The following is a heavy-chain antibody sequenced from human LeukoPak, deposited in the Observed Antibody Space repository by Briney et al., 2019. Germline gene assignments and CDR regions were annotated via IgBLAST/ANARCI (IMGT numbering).Heavy chain of an antibody. CDR2: TKPDGSEK. V-gene: IGHV3-7*01. D-gene: IGHD1-1*01. Sequence: GSLRLSCAASGFSFSVYWMSWVRQAPGRGLEWVANTKPDGSEKNYGDSVKGRFTISRDNAKNSLFLQMNSLTAEDTAVYYCVRNWNLDSWGQGTLVTVSS. CDR3: VRNWNLDS. CDR1: GFSFSVYW. J-gene: IGHJ4*02.